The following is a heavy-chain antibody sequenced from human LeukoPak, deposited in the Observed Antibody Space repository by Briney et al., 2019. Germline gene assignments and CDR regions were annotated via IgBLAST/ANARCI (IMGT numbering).Heavy chain of an antibody. V-gene: IGHV1-46*02. CDR3: ARDFKDSSGWAYYYYYYMDV. CDR1: GFTFNGYY. J-gene: IGHJ6*03. Sequence: ASVKVSCKASGFTFNGYYIHWVRQAPGQGLEWMGIINPSGGSTSYAQKFQGRVTMTRDMSTSTVYMELSSLRSEDTAVYYCARDFKDSSGWAYYYYYYMDVWGKGTTVTVSS. CDR2: INPSGGST. D-gene: IGHD6-19*01.